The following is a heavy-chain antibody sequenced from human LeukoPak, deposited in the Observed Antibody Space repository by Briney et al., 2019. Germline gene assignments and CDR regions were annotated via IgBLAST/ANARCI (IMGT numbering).Heavy chain of an antibody. Sequence: GGSLRLSCAASGFAFSSYTMAWVRQAPGKGLEWVSGISGSGARTFYADSVKGRFTISRDNSKNTLYLQMNSLRAEDTAVYYCARGSLLRYFDWPDWGQGTLVTVSS. CDR3: ARGSLLRYFDWPD. CDR1: GFAFSSYT. D-gene: IGHD3-9*01. V-gene: IGHV3-23*01. J-gene: IGHJ4*02. CDR2: ISGSGART.